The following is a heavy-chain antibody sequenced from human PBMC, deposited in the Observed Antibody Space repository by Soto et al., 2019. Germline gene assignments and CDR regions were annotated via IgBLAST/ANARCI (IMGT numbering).Heavy chain of an antibody. V-gene: IGHV3-30-3*01. Sequence: GGSLRLSCAASGFTFSSYAMHWVRQAPGNGLEWVAVISYDGSNKYYADSVKGRFTISRDNSKNTLYLQMNSLRAEDTAVYYCARDRSGWYYYYGMDVWGQGTTVTVSS. D-gene: IGHD6-19*01. CDR1: GFTFSSYA. J-gene: IGHJ6*02. CDR3: ARDRSGWYYYYGMDV. CDR2: ISYDGSNK.